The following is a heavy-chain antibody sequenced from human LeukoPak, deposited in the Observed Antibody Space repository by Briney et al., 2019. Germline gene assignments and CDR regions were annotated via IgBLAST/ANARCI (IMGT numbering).Heavy chain of an antibody. V-gene: IGHV3-43D*03. J-gene: IGHJ4*02. CDR2: ISWDGGST. CDR3: AKDGKNYFDY. CDR1: GFTFDDYS. Sequence: PGGSLRLSCAASGFTFDDYSMHWVRQAPGKGLEWVSLISWDGGSTYYADSVKGRFTISRDNSKNSLYLQMNRLRADDTALYYCAKDGKNYFDYWGQGTLVTVSS.